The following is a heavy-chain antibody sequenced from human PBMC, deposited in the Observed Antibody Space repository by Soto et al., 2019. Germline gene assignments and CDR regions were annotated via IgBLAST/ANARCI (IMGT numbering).Heavy chain of an antibody. J-gene: IGHJ6*02. Sequence: VSLSLSSASSGFPFSSYAMGWVGHAPGKGLEWVSAISGSGGSTYYADSVKGRFTISRDNSKNTLYLQMNSLRAEDTAVYYRAMRTTIFGVVTWAMDVWGQGTTVTVSS. D-gene: IGHD3-3*01. CDR1: GFPFSSYA. CDR3: AMRTTIFGVVTWAMDV. V-gene: IGHV3-23*01. CDR2: ISGSGGST.